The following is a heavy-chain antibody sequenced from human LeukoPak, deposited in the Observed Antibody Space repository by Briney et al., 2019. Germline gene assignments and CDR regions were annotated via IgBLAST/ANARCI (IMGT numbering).Heavy chain of an antibody. CDR3: ARGNTAMGPSI. Sequence: ASVKVSCKTSGYTFTNYDINWVRQATGQGLEWMGWMNPNTNNTGYAQKFQGRVTMTKDTSISTAYLELTSLRSEDTAVYYCARGNTAMGPSIWGQGTLVTVSS. V-gene: IGHV1-8*01. CDR1: GYTFTNYD. D-gene: IGHD5-18*01. J-gene: IGHJ4*02. CDR2: MNPNTNNT.